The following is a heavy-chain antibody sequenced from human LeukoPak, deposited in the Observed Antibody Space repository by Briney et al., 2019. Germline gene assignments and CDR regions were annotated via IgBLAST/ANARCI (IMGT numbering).Heavy chain of an antibody. CDR3: ARETGSGSYYGMDV. V-gene: IGHV4-59*11. Sequence: SETLSLTCAVSGASIESHSWWSWVRQPPGKGLEWIGYIYYSGSTNYNPSLKSRVTISVDTSKNQFSLKLSSVTAADTAVYYCARETGSGSYYGMDVWGQGTTVTVSS. CDR2: IYYSGST. D-gene: IGHD3-10*01. J-gene: IGHJ6*02. CDR1: GASIESHSW.